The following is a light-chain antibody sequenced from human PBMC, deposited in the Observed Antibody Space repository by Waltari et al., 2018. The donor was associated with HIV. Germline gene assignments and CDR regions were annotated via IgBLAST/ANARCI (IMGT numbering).Light chain of an antibody. V-gene: IGLV2-8*01. CDR1: SSDVGGYHY. J-gene: IGLJ2*01. Sequence: QSALTHPLSASGSPGQSLHLPCTGTSSDVGGYHYLSWYQQHPSKAPKLIIYEVSKRPSGVTDRFAGSKSGNTSSLTVSVLQAEDEADYYCNSYAGSNNVVFGGGTKVTVL. CDR2: EVS. CDR3: NSYAGSNNVV.